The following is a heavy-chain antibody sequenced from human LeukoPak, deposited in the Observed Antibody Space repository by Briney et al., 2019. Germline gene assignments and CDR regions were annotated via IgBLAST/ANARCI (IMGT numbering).Heavy chain of an antibody. CDR3: ARWVASFGTTVTIRLIFAFDI. D-gene: IGHD4-17*01. V-gene: IGHV1-18*04. J-gene: IGHJ3*02. CDR1: GYTFTDYY. Sequence: GASVKVSCKASGYTFTDYYMHWVRQAPGQGLEWMGWISAYNGNTNYAQKLQGRVTMTTDTSTSTAYMELRSLRSDDTAVYYCARWVASFGTTVTIRLIFAFDIWGQGTMVTVSS. CDR2: ISAYNGNT.